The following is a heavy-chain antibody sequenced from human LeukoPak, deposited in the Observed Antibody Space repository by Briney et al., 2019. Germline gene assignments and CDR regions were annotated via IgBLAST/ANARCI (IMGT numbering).Heavy chain of an antibody. Sequence: GGSLRLSCAASGFTFSDHDMDWVRQAPGKGLEWVGRTRKKANSYTTEYAASVKGRFTISRDDSQNSLYLQMNSLTAEDTAVYYCARLVGANNWGQGTPVIVSS. D-gene: IGHD1-26*01. CDR3: ARLVGANN. CDR2: TRKKANSYTT. V-gene: IGHV3-72*01. CDR1: GFTFSDHD. J-gene: IGHJ4*02.